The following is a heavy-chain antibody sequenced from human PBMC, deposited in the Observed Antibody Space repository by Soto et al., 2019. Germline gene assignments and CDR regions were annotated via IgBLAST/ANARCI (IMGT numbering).Heavy chain of an antibody. Sequence: QVQLVQSGAEVKKPGCSVKVSCKASGGTFSSYAISWVRQAPGHGLEWMGGIIPIFGTANSAQKFQGRVTITADESTSPADMELSSLSSEDTAVYYCAIPAAVAVLTAHVYWGQGTLFTVSS. V-gene: IGHV1-69*01. D-gene: IGHD6-19*01. CDR3: AIPAAVAVLTAHVY. CDR1: GGTFSSYA. CDR2: IIPIFGTA. J-gene: IGHJ4*02.